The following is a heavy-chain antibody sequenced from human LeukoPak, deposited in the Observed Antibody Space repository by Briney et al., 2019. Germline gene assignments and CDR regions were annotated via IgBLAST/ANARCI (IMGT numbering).Heavy chain of an antibody. CDR2: ISSSSSYI. CDR3: ANVVVGATRGAGNY. CDR1: GFTFSSYS. V-gene: IGHV3-21*01. Sequence: PGGSLRLSCAASGFTFSSYSMNWVRQAPGKGLEWVSSISSSSSYIYYADSVKGRFTISRDNAKNSLYLQMNSLRAEDTAVYYCANVVVGATRGAGNYWGQGTLVTVSS. J-gene: IGHJ4*02. D-gene: IGHD1-26*01.